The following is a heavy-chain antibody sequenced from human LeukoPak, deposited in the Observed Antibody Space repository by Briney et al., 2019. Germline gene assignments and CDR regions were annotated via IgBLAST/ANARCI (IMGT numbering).Heavy chain of an antibody. J-gene: IGHJ4*02. CDR1: GFTFDDYG. CDR2: INWNGGST. V-gene: IGHV3-20*04. Sequence: RPGGSLRLSCAASGFTFDDYGMSWVRQAPGKGLEWVSGINWNGGSTGYADSVKGRFTISRDNAKNSLYLQMNSLRAEDTALYYCARERFSGSYSHFDYWGQGTLITVSS. D-gene: IGHD1-26*01. CDR3: ARERFSGSYSHFDY.